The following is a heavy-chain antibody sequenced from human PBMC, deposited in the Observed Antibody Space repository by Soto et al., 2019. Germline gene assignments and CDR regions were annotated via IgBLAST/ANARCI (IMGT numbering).Heavy chain of an antibody. CDR2: INPNSGGT. CDR1: GYTFTGYY. CDR3: AGSGYYSTDAFDI. Sequence: ASVKVSCKASGYTFTGYYMHWVRQAPGQGLEWMGWINPNSGGTNYAQKFQGWVTMTRDTSISTAYMELSRLRSDDTAVYYCAGSGYYSTDAFDIWGQGTMVTVSS. V-gene: IGHV1-2*04. D-gene: IGHD3-22*01. J-gene: IGHJ3*02.